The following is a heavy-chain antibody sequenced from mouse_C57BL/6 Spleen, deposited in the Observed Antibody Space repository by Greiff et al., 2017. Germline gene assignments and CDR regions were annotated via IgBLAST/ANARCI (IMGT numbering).Heavy chain of an antibody. V-gene: IGHV5-16*01. CDR2: INSDGSGT. CDR1: GFTFSDYY. CDR3: ARHRRPDY. Sequence: DVQLVESEGGLVQPGSSMKLSCTASGFTFSDYYMAWVSQVPEQGLEWVANINSDGSGTYYLASLKSRFIISRDTATNILYLQLSSLKSEDTATYYCARHRRPDYWGQGTTLTVAS. J-gene: IGHJ2*01.